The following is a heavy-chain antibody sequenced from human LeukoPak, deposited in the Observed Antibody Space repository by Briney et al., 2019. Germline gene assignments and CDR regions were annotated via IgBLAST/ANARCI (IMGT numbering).Heavy chain of an antibody. CDR3: ARLTGYRIESAFDI. CDR1: GGSISTYY. J-gene: IGHJ3*02. D-gene: IGHD3-9*01. V-gene: IGHV4-59*01. Sequence: SETLSLTCTVSGGSISTYYWSWIRQPPGKGLEWIGYIYYSGSTNYNPSLKSRVTISVDTSKNQFSLKLSSVTAADTAVYYCARLTGYRIESAFDIWGQGTMVTVSS. CDR2: IYYSGST.